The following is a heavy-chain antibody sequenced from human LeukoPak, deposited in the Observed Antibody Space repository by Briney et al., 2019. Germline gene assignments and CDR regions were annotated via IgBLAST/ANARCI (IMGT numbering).Heavy chain of an antibody. V-gene: IGHV3-23*01. CDR1: GFTFSSYA. CDR2: ISGSGGST. Sequence: GGSLRLSCAASGFTFSSYAMSWVRQAPGKGLEWVSAISGSGGSTYYADSVKGRFTISRDNSRNTLYLQMNSLRAEDTAVYYCAKGPGVMVRGVSGPYGMDVWGQGTTVTVSS. D-gene: IGHD3-10*01. CDR3: AKGPGVMVRGVSGPYGMDV. J-gene: IGHJ6*02.